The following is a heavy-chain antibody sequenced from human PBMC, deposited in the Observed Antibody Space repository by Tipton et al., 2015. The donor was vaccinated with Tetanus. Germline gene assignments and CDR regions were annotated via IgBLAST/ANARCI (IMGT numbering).Heavy chain of an antibody. CDR1: GPTFSSSA. Sequence: QLVQSGPEVKKPGTSVKVSCKALGPTFSSSAVKWVRQARGQGLEWIGWTVIGSDKTKYAQKFQDRVTITRDTSTSTAYMELSSLRSDDTAVYYCAAEDYYGSGSYSSWGQGTLVTVSS. CDR2: TVIGSDKT. D-gene: IGHD3-10*01. CDR3: AAEDYYGSGSYSS. J-gene: IGHJ5*02. V-gene: IGHV1-58*01.